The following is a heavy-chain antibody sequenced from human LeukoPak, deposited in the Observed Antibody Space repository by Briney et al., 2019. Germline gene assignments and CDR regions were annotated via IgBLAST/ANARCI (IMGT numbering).Heavy chain of an antibody. J-gene: IGHJ6*02. CDR1: GYAFTTYG. CDR3: ARDSSSWYAYYGMDV. Sequence: VASVKVSCKTSGYAFTTYGITWVRQAPGQGLEWMGWMNPNSGNTGYAQKFQGRVTMSRNTSISTAYMELSSLRSEDTAVYYCARDSSSWYAYYGMDVWGQGTTVTVSS. CDR2: MNPNSGNT. D-gene: IGHD6-13*01. V-gene: IGHV1-8*02.